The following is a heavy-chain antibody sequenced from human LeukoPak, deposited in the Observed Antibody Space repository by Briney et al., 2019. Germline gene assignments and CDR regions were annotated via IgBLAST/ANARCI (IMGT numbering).Heavy chain of an antibody. CDR2: IYYSGSA. V-gene: IGHV4-31*03. CDR1: GGSISSGGYY. Sequence: SQTLSLTCTVSGGSISSGGYYWSWIRQHPGKGLEWIGYIYYSGSAYYNPSLKSRVTISVDTSENQFSLKLSSVTAADTAVYYCARVNYGSATKEDYWGQGTLVTVSS. J-gene: IGHJ4*02. D-gene: IGHD3-10*01. CDR3: ARVNYGSATKEDY.